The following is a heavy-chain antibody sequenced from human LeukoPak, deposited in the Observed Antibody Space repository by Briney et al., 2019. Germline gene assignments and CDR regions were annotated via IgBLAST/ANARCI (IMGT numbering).Heavy chain of an antibody. CDR3: VKDLIGTYAFDY. D-gene: IGHD1-26*01. CDR1: GFTFSNFF. Sequence: GGSLRLSCSASGFTFSNFFMHWVRQAPGKGLEYVSSISADGGSTFYADSVEGRFTVSRDNSMNTLYLQMSSLRVEDTAVYYCVKDLIGTYAFDYWGQGTLITVSS. CDR2: ISADGGST. V-gene: IGHV3-64D*08. J-gene: IGHJ4*02.